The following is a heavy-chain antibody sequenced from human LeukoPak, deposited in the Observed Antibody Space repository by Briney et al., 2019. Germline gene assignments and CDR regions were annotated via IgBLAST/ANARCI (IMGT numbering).Heavy chain of an antibody. CDR1: GFTFSSYA. J-gene: IGHJ4*02. D-gene: IGHD5-12*01. CDR2: ISGSGGST. Sequence: PGGSLRLSCAASGFTFSSYAMSWVRQAPGKGLEWVSAISGSGGSTYYADSVKGRFTISRDNSKNTLYPQMNSLRAEDTAVYYCASLYSGYDLVRYFDYWGQGTLVTVSS. V-gene: IGHV3-23*01. CDR3: ASLYSGYDLVRYFDY.